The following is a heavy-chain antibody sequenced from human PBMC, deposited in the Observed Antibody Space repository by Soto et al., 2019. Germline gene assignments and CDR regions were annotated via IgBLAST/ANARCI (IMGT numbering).Heavy chain of an antibody. J-gene: IGHJ1*01. CDR1: GGTFSSYA. CDR2: IIPIFGTA. Sequence: QVQLVQSGAEVKKPGSSVKVSCKASGGTFSSYAISWVRQAPGQGLEWMGGIIPIFGTANYAQKFQGRVTITADESTSSAYMEQSSLRSEDTAVYYCAREVAASPRAEYFQHWGQXTLVTVSS. V-gene: IGHV1-69*01. CDR3: AREVAASPRAEYFQH. D-gene: IGHD6-6*01.